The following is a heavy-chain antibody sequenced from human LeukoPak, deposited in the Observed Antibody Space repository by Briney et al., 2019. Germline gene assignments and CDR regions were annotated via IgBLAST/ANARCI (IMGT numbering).Heavy chain of an antibody. Sequence: GASVKVSCKASGGTFSSYAISWVRQAPGQGLQWMRRIIPILGIANYAQKFQGRVTITADKSTSTAYMELSSLRSEDTAVYYCASSAYDSSGYYGPIDYWGQGTLVTVSS. V-gene: IGHV1-69*04. CDR1: GGTFSSYA. D-gene: IGHD3-22*01. CDR2: IIPILGIA. J-gene: IGHJ4*02. CDR3: ASSAYDSSGYYGPIDY.